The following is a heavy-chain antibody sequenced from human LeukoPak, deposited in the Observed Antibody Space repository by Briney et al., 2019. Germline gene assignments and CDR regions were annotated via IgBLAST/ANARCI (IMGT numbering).Heavy chain of an antibody. J-gene: IGHJ4*02. Sequence: SENLSLTCTVSGGSITGYYWSWIRQPAGKGLEWVGRLYSSGGAVYNPSLKSRVTLSADTSKGQLSLKLTSVTAADTAVYFCARGPYFSRGEHFDYWGLGILVTVSS. CDR2: LYSSGGA. CDR1: GGSITGYY. CDR3: ARGPYFSRGEHFDY. V-gene: IGHV4-4*07. D-gene: IGHD4-11*01.